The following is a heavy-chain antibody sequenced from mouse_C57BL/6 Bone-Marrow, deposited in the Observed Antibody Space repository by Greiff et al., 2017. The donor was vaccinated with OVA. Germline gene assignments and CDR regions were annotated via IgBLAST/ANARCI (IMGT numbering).Heavy chain of an antibody. D-gene: IGHD1-1*01. V-gene: IGHV1-69*01. CDR1: GYTFTSYW. Sequence: QVQLRQPGAELVMPGASVKLSCKASGYTFTSYWMHWVKQRPGQGLEWIGEIDPSDSYTNYNQKFKGKSTLTVDKSSSTAYMQLSSLTSEDSAVYYCARSPITTVIVYAMDYWGQGTSVTVSS. J-gene: IGHJ4*01. CDR3: ARSPITTVIVYAMDY. CDR2: IDPSDSYT.